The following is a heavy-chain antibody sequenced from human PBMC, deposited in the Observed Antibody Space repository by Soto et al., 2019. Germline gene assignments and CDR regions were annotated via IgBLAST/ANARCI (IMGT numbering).Heavy chain of an antibody. CDR3: TKDQKRGYDTLYYYGTDV. J-gene: IGHJ6*02. CDR2: ITGSGTTT. D-gene: IGHD5-12*01. CDR1: GFTFSSYA. Sequence: GGSLRLSCAASGFTFSSYAMNWVRQSPGKGLEWVSVITGSGTTTYYADSVKGRFTISRDNSKNTLYLEMNSLRADDTAIYYCTKDQKRGYDTLYYYGTDVWGQGATVTVSS. V-gene: IGHV3-23*01.